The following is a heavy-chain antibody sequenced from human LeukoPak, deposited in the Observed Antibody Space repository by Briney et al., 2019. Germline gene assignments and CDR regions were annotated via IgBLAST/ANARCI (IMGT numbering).Heavy chain of an antibody. CDR3: ARLHTASSHFDY. V-gene: IGHV4-39*01. CDR2: IYYSGST. CDR1: GGSISSSSYY. D-gene: IGHD6-13*01. J-gene: IGHJ4*02. Sequence: PSETLSLTCTVSGGSISSSSYYWGWIRQPPGKGLEWIGSIYYSGSTYYNPSLKSRVTLSVDTSKNQFSLKLSSVTAADTAVYYCARLHTASSHFDYWGQGTLVTVSS.